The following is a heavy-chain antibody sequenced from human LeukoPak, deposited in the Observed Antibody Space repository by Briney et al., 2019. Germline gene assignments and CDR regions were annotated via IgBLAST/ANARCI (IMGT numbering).Heavy chain of an antibody. CDR1: GGSSSSYY. V-gene: IGHV4-4*07. J-gene: IGHJ4*02. CDR2: MYTSGST. D-gene: IGHD3-22*01. CDR3: AREGNYYDSSGYYYWYFDY. Sequence: SETLSLTCTVSGGSSSSYYWSWIRQPAGKGLEWIGRMYTSGSTNYNPSLKSRVTMSVDTSKNQFSLKLSSVTAADTAVYYCAREGNYYDSSGYYYWYFDYWGQGTLVTVSS.